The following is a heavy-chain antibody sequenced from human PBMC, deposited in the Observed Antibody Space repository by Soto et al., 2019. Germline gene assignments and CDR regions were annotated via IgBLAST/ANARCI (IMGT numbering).Heavy chain of an antibody. V-gene: IGHV1-2*04. CDR2: INPNSGGT. J-gene: IGHJ6*02. Sequence: ASVKVSCKASGYTFTGYYMHWVRQAPGQGLEWMGWINPNSGGTNYAQKFQGWVTMTRDTSISTAYMELSRLRSDDTAVYYCARDRYSSSWFEVYYYYGMDVWGQGTTVTVSS. D-gene: IGHD6-13*01. CDR3: ARDRYSSSWFEVYYYYGMDV. CDR1: GYTFTGYY.